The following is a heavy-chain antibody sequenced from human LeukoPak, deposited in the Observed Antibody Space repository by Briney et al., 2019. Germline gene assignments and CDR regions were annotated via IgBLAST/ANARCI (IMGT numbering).Heavy chain of an antibody. D-gene: IGHD2-2*01. Sequence: GGSLRLSCAASGFTFSSYGMHWVRQAPGKGLEWVAFIRYDGSNKYYADSVKGRFTISRDNAKNSLYLQMNSLRAEDTAVYYCARVREYQLLNYFDYWGQGTLVTVSS. CDR1: GFTFSSYG. J-gene: IGHJ4*02. CDR3: ARVREYQLLNYFDY. CDR2: IRYDGSNK. V-gene: IGHV3-30*02.